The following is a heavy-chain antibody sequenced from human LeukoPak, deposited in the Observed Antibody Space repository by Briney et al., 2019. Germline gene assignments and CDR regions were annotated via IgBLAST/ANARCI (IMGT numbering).Heavy chain of an antibody. D-gene: IGHD1-26*01. J-gene: IGHJ4*02. V-gene: IGHV4-4*02. CDR3: VRDATVGASYYLDF. CDR1: GGSISSDNW. CDR2: IYHSGST. Sequence: SGTLSLTCAVSGGSISSDNWWSWVRQPPGKGLEGIGKIYHSGSTNYNPSLKSRVTISMDKSKNQFSLKLTSVSAADTAVYYCVRDATVGASYYLDFWGQGTLVTVSS.